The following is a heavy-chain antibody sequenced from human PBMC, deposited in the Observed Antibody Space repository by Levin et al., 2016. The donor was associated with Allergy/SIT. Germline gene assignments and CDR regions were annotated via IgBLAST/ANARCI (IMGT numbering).Heavy chain of an antibody. CDR1: GYPFTDYY. V-gene: IGHV1-2*02. CDR2: VNPNTGGT. D-gene: IGHD6-19*01. J-gene: IGHJ4*02. Sequence: ASVKVSCKASGYPFTDYYIHWVRQAPGQSLEWMGWVNPNTGGTIFARKFQGRVTMTTDTSISTVYVEVTGLKSDDTAVYYCARDPNAGYSSGWSSHWGQGTLVTVSS. CDR3: ARDPNAGYSSGWSSH.